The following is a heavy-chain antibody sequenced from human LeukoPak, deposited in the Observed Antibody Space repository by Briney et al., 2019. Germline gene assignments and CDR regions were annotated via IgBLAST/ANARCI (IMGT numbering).Heavy chain of an antibody. J-gene: IGHJ3*02. CDR3: ARDGIAVAGMGAFDI. V-gene: IGHV1-2*02. CDR1: GYTYTGYY. D-gene: IGHD6-19*01. Sequence: ASVKVSRKASGYTYTGYYMHWVRQAPGQGLEWMGWINPNSGGTNYAQKFQGRVTMTRDTSISTAYMELSRLRSDDTAVYYCARDGIAVAGMGAFDIWGQGTMVTVSS. CDR2: INPNSGGT.